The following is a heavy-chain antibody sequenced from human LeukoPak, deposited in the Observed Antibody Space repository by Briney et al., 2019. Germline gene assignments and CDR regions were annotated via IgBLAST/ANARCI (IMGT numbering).Heavy chain of an antibody. D-gene: IGHD6-19*01. CDR3: AKSLSSYYYYMDV. CDR1: GFTFSTFW. V-gene: IGHV3-74*01. J-gene: IGHJ6*03. CDR2: IGSDGSNT. Sequence: GGSLRLSCATSGFTFSTFWMHWVRQAPGKGLVWVSRIGSDGSNTNYADSVKGRFTISRDNAKNSLYLQMNSLRAEDTALYYCAKSLSSYYYYMDVWGKGTTVTISS.